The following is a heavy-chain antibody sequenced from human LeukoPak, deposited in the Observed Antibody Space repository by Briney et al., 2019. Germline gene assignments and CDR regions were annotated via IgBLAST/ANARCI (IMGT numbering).Heavy chain of an antibody. CDR3: ARDVRGYSGYDVCPDAFDI. Sequence: GGSLRLSCAASGFTFSSYWMSWVRQAPGKGLEWVANIKQDGSEKYYVDSVKGRFTISRDNAKNTLYLQMNRLRAEDTAVYYCARDVRGYSGYDVCPDAFDIWGQGTMVTVSS. V-gene: IGHV3-7*01. J-gene: IGHJ3*02. CDR2: IKQDGSEK. D-gene: IGHD5-12*01. CDR1: GFTFSSYW.